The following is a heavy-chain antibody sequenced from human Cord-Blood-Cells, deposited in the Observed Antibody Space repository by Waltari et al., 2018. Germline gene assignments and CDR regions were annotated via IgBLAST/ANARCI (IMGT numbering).Heavy chain of an antibody. Sequence: QVQLVQSGAEVKKPGASAKVSCKVSGYTLTELSMHWVRPAPGKGLEWMGGFDPEDGETIYAQKFQGRVTMTEDTSTDTAYMELSSLRSEDTAVYYCATNTPPYDSSGYYFDYWGQGTLVTVSS. V-gene: IGHV1-24*01. CDR2: FDPEDGET. D-gene: IGHD3-22*01. CDR3: ATNTPPYDSSGYYFDY. CDR1: GYTLTELS. J-gene: IGHJ4*02.